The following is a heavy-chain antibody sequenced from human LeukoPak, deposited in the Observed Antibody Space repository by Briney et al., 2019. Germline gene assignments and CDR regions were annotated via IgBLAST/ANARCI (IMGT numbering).Heavy chain of an antibody. V-gene: IGHV1-46*01. Sequence: ASVKVSCKASGYTFTSYYMHWVRQAPGQGLEWMGIINPSGGSTSYAQKFQGRVTMTRDTSTSTVYMELSSLRSEDTAVYYCARDRAGSVVVPAAILYYYYGMDVWGQGTTVTVSS. CDR1: GYTFTSYY. CDR2: INPSGGST. CDR3: ARDRAGSVVVPAAILYYYYGMDV. J-gene: IGHJ6*02. D-gene: IGHD2-2*02.